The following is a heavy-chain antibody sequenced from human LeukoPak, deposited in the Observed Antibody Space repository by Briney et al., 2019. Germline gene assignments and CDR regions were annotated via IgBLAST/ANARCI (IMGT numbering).Heavy chain of an antibody. D-gene: IGHD2-21*02. V-gene: IGHV3-53*01. CDR3: ARGPWGIVGGDGAFDI. CDR1: GFTVSSNY. J-gene: IGHJ3*02. Sequence: GGSLRLSCAAYGFTVSSNYMSWIRQAPGKGLEWVSIIYSGGSTYYADSVKGRFTISRDNSKNTLYLQMNSLRADDMAVYYCARGPWGIVGGDGAFDIWGQGTMVTVSS. CDR2: IYSGGST.